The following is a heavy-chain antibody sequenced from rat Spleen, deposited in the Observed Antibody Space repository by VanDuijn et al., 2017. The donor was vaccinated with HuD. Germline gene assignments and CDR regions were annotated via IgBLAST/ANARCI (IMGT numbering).Heavy chain of an antibody. V-gene: IGHV5-20*01. Sequence: EVQLVESGGGLVQPGRSLKLSCAASGFTFSDYNMAWVRQAPKKGLEWVASITNTGGSTYYPDSVKGRFTISRDNAKSTLYLQMNSLRSEDTATYYCTRDYSYGAWGQGVMVTVSS. CDR2: ITNTGGST. CDR1: GFTFSDYN. J-gene: IGHJ2*01. CDR3: TRDYSYGA. D-gene: IGHD1-2*01.